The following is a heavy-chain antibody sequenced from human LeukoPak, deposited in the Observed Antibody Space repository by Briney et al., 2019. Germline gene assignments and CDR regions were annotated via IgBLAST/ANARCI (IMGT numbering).Heavy chain of an antibody. V-gene: IGHV1-46*01. CDR3: ARGLYCSSTSCFYYYYYMDV. CDR1: GYTFTSYY. J-gene: IGHJ6*03. Sequence: GASVKVSCKASGYTFTSYYMHWVRQAPGQGLEWMGIINPSGGSTSYAQKFQGRVTITRNTSISTAYMELSSLRSEDTAVYYCARGLYCSSTSCFYYYYYMDVWGKGTTVTVSS. CDR2: INPSGGST. D-gene: IGHD2-2*01.